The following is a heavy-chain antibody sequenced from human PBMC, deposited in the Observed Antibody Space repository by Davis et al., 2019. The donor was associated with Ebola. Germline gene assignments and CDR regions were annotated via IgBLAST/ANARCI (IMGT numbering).Heavy chain of an antibody. V-gene: IGHV4-34*01. CDR2: INHSGST. D-gene: IGHD6-19*01. CDR1: GGSFSGYY. J-gene: IGHJ5*02. Sequence: MPSETLSLTCAVYGGSFSGYYWRWIRQPPGKGLEWIGEINHSGSTNYNPSLKSRVTISVDTSKNQFSLKLSSVTAADTAVYYCARGGPIAVSKAWFDPWGQGALVTVSS. CDR3: ARGGPIAVSKAWFDP.